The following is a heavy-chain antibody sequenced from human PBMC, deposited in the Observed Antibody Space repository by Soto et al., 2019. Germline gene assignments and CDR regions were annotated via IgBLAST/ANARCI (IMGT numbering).Heavy chain of an antibody. CDR3: ARDLWGYCGTDCYPLDV. CDR2: MYNTGST. J-gene: IGHJ6*02. CDR1: GRSISGYY. V-gene: IGHV4-59*01. D-gene: IGHD2-21*02. Sequence: SETLSLSCTVSGRSISGYYWSWIRQPPGKGLEWIGYMYNTGSTVYNPSFKSRVTISVDTSKNQFSLKLNSVTAADTAVYYCARDLWGYCGTDCYPLDVWGQGTTVS.